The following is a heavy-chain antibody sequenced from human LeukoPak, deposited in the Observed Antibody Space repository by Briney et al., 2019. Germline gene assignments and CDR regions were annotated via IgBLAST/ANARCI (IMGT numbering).Heavy chain of an antibody. V-gene: IGHV3-43D*03. CDR2: ISWDGGDT. CDR3: ARAPGYSYGQIDY. J-gene: IGHJ4*02. CDR1: GFNFDEYA. Sequence: PGGSLRLSCAASGFNFDEYAMHWVRQVPGKGLEWVSLISWDGGDTFYVDSVKGRFTISRDNGKTSLYLQMNSLRPDDTAFYYCARAPGYSYGQIDYWGQGTLVTVSS. D-gene: IGHD5-18*01.